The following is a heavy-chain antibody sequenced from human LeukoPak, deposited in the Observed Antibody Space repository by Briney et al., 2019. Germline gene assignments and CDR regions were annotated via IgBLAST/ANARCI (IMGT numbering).Heavy chain of an antibody. CDR3: ASEGSAGDRWGSGYFDY. D-gene: IGHD3-16*01. Sequence: ASVKVSCKASGYTFTSYYMHWVRQAPEQGLEWMGIINPSGGSTSYAQKFQGRVTMTRDTSTSTVYMELSSLRSEDTAVYYCASEGSAGDRWGSGYFDYWGQGTLVTVSS. V-gene: IGHV1-46*01. J-gene: IGHJ4*02. CDR1: GYTFTSYY. CDR2: INPSGGST.